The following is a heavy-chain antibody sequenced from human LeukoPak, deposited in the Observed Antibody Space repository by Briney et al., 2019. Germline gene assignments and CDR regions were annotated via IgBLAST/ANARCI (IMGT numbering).Heavy chain of an antibody. CDR2: ISYDGSNQ. J-gene: IGHJ4*02. CDR1: GFTFSNFA. D-gene: IGHD3-9*01. Sequence: GGSLRLSCAASGFTFSNFAMHWVRQAPGKGLEWVAIISYDGSNQYYADSVKGRFTISRDSSQNTLYLQMNSLRAEDTAVYYCARELTGYSQQYWGQGTLVTVSS. V-gene: IGHV3-30*04. CDR3: ARELTGYSQQY.